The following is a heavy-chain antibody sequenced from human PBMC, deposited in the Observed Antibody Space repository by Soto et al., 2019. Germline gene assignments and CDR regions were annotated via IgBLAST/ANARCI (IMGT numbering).Heavy chain of an antibody. V-gene: IGHV4-34*01. D-gene: IGHD5-18*01. J-gene: IGHJ6*03. CDR2: INHSGST. CDR1: GGSFSGYY. Sequence: SETLSLTCAVYGGSFSGYYWSWIRQPPGKGLEWIGEINHSGSTNYNPSLKSRVTISVDTSKNQFSLKLSSVTAADTAVYYCARGATAMVSYYYYYMDVWGKGTTVTVSS. CDR3: ARGATAMVSYYYYYMDV.